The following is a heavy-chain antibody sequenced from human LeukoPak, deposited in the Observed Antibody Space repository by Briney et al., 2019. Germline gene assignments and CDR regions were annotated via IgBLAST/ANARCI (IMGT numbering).Heavy chain of an antibody. CDR3: ARDGGYSGYED. V-gene: IGHV3-23*01. J-gene: IGHJ4*02. CDR1: GITFSNYG. Sequence: GGSLRLSCAASGITFSNYGMSWVRQAPGKGLEWVAAISNSAGRTYYADSVKGRFTISRDNSKNTLYLQMNSLRAEDTAVYYCARDGGYSGYEDWGQGTLVTVSS. D-gene: IGHD5-12*01. CDR2: ISNSAGRT.